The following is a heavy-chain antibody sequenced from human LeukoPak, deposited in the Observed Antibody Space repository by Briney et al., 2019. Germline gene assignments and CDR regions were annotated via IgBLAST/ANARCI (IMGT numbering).Heavy chain of an antibody. V-gene: IGHV4-4*07. CDR2: IYTSGST. CDR1: GDSISSYY. J-gene: IGHJ5*02. CDR3: ARGPFDSSGYYYENWFDP. Sequence: SETLSLTCTVSGDSISSYYWSWIRQPAGKGLEWVGRIYTSGSTNYNPSLESRVTMSVDTPKNQFSLKLSSVTAADTAVYYCARGPFDSSGYYYENWFDPWGQGTLVTVSS. D-gene: IGHD3-22*01.